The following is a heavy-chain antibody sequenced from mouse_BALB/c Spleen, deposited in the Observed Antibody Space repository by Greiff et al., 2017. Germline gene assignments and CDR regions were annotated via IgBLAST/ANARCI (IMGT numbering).Heavy chain of an antibody. V-gene: IGHV2-9*02. Sequence: QVQLQQSGPGLVAPSQSLSITCTVSGFSLTSYGVHWVRQPPGKGLEWLGVIWAGGSTNYNSALMSRLSISKDNSKSQVFLKMNSLQTDDTAMYYCARDRGGNYGYFDYWGQGTTLTVSS. D-gene: IGHD2-1*01. J-gene: IGHJ2*01. CDR3: ARDRGGNYGYFDY. CDR2: IWAGGST. CDR1: GFSLTSYG.